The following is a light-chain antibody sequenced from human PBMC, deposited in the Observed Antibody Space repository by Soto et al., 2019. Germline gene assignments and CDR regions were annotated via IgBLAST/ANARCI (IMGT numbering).Light chain of an antibody. V-gene: IGKV3-11*01. CDR1: QSVSSF. J-gene: IGKJ2*01. CDR3: QQRSNWPYT. Sequence: EIVLTQSPATLSLSPGERVTLSCRASQSVSSFLAWYQQKRGQSPRLLIYDASNRATGVPPRFTASGSGTDFTLTISSLEAEDFALYYCQQRSNWPYTFGQGTKLEIK. CDR2: DAS.